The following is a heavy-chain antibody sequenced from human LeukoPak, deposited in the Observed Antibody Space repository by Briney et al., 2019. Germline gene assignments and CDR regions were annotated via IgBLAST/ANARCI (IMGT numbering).Heavy chain of an antibody. Sequence: ASVKVSCKASGGTFSSYAISWVRQAPGQGLEWMGGIIPIFGTANYAQKFQGRVTITADESTSTAYMELSSLRSEDTAVYYCARGFQFRSRSGSYCLGYWGQGTLVTVSS. V-gene: IGHV1-69*13. CDR2: IIPIFGTA. D-gene: IGHD1-26*01. J-gene: IGHJ4*02. CDR1: GGTFSSYA. CDR3: ARGFQFRSRSGSYCLGY.